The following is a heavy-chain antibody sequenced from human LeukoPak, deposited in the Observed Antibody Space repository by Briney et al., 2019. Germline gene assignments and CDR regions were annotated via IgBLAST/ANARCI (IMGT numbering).Heavy chain of an antibody. V-gene: IGHV3-30*18. D-gene: IGHD5-18*01. CDR2: ISYDGSNK. J-gene: IGHJ3*02. Sequence: GGSLRLSCAASGFTFSSYGMHWVRQAPGKGLEWVAVISYDGSNKYYADSEKGRFTISRDNSKNTLYLQMNSLRAEDTAVYYCAKDLRGGYSYVNDAFDIWGQGTMVTVSS. CDR1: GFTFSSYG. CDR3: AKDLRGGYSYVNDAFDI.